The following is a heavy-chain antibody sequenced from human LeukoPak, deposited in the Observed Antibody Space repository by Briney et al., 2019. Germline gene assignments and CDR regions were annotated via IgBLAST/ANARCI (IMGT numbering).Heavy chain of an antibody. CDR1: GFTFSTYN. Sequence: GGSLRLSCAASGFTFSTYNMNWVRQAPGKGLEWVSSISDNSRYIYCADSVKGRFTISRDNAKNSLYLQMNSLRDEDTAVYYCARDLILADSSGSSAHDYWGQGTLVTVSS. D-gene: IGHD2-15*01. CDR3: ARDLILADSSGSSAHDY. J-gene: IGHJ4*02. CDR2: ISDNSRYI. V-gene: IGHV3-21*01.